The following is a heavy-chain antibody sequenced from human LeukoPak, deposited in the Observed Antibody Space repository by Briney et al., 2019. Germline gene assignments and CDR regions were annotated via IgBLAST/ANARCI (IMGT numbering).Heavy chain of an antibody. J-gene: IGHJ5*02. Sequence: GGSLRLSCTASGFTFSNYWMHWVRQAPGKGLEWVANIKEDGSAKWYLDSVKGRFTISRDNAKNSLYLQMNSLRAEDTAVYYCARDGAAAGSGSYDPWGQGTLVTVSS. CDR1: GFTFSNYW. D-gene: IGHD3-10*01. CDR3: ARDGAAAGSGSYDP. CDR2: IKEDGSAK. V-gene: IGHV3-7*01.